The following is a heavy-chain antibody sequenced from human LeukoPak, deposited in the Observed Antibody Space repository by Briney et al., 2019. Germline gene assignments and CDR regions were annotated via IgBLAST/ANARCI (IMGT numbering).Heavy chain of an antibody. CDR1: GITFTTYA. CDR2: ISDGGGST. Sequence: GGSLRLSCAASGITFTTYAMSWVRQAPGKGLEWVSAISDGGGSTYYADSVKGRFTISRDNSKNTLYLQMNSLRAEDTAVYYCAKDRTWGLDYWGQGTLVTVSS. CDR3: AKDRTWGLDY. J-gene: IGHJ4*02. D-gene: IGHD7-27*01. V-gene: IGHV3-23*01.